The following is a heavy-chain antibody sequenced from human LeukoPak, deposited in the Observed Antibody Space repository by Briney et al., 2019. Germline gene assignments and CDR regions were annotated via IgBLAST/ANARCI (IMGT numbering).Heavy chain of an antibody. CDR3: ANSIAVAGTPVYFQH. CDR1: GFTFSDYY. Sequence: GGSLRLSCAASGFTFSDYYMSWIRQAPGKGLEWVAVISYDGSNKYYADSVKGRFTISRDNSKNTLYLQMNSLRAEDTAVYYCANSIAVAGTPVYFQHWGQGTLVTVSS. D-gene: IGHD6-19*01. CDR2: ISYDGSNK. J-gene: IGHJ1*01. V-gene: IGHV3-30*18.